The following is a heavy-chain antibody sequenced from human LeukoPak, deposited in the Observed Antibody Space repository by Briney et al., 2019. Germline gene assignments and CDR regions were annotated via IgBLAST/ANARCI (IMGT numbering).Heavy chain of an antibody. V-gene: IGHV3-30*02. CDR3: AKDLGYYDSSGYFDY. J-gene: IGHJ4*02. D-gene: IGHD3-22*01. CDR2: IRYDGSNK. Sequence: GGSLGLSWAASGFTFSSYGKHWFRQAPGKGLEWVAFIRYDGSNKYYADSVKGRFTISRDNSKNTLYLQMNSLRAEDTAVYYCAKDLGYYDSSGYFDYLGQGTLVTVSS. CDR1: GFTFSSYG.